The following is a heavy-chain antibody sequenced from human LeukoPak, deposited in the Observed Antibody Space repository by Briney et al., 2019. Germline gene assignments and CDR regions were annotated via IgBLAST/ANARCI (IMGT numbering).Heavy chain of an antibody. CDR1: GFTFSSHS. CDR3: ARGQGTYYDSSGYIFDY. CDR2: ISSSSYI. V-gene: IGHV3-21*01. Sequence: PGGSLRLSCAASGFTFSSHSMNWVRQAPGRGLEWVSSISSSSYIYYADSVKGRFTISRDNAKNSLYLQMNSLRAEDTAVYYCARGQGTYYDSSGYIFDYWGQGTLVTVSS. D-gene: IGHD3-22*01. J-gene: IGHJ4*02.